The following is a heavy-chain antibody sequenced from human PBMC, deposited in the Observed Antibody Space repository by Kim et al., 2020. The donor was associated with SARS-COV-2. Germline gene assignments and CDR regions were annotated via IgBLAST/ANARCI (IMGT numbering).Heavy chain of an antibody. V-gene: IGHV3-7*01. CDR3: VRIKGGGSYDY. CDR2: K. D-gene: IGHD1-26*01. J-gene: IGHJ4*02. Sequence: KKYVDSVEGRFTISRDNAKNSLYLQMNSLRAEDTAVYYCVRIKGGGSYDYWGQGTLVTVSS.